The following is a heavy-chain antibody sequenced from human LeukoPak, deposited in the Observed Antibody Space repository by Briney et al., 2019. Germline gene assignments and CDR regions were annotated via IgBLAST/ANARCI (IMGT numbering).Heavy chain of an antibody. CDR2: TYHSGST. Sequence: PSETLSLTRAVSGYSIRSGYYWGWIRQPPGKGLEWIGNTYHSGSTYYSPSLKSRVTISMDTSKNQFSLKLSSVTAADTAVYYCARDLGQVARYYFDYWGQGTLVTVSS. V-gene: IGHV4-38-2*02. D-gene: IGHD7-27*01. J-gene: IGHJ4*02. CDR1: GYSIRSGYY. CDR3: ARDLGQVARYYFDY.